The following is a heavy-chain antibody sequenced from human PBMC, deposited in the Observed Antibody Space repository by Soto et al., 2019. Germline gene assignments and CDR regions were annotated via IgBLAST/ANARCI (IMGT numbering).Heavy chain of an antibody. CDR1: GGTFSTYT. J-gene: IGHJ3*02. CDR3: TLGSWSAETFDI. D-gene: IGHD6-13*01. Sequence: QVQLVQSGAEVKKPGSSVKVSCKASGGTFSTYTIIWVRQAPGQGLEWMGRILPMLDITNSAQRFQGRVTITADKSTSTAYLELSRLRSADTAVYYCTLGSWSAETFDIWGRGTMVTVSS. V-gene: IGHV1-69*02. CDR2: ILPMLDIT.